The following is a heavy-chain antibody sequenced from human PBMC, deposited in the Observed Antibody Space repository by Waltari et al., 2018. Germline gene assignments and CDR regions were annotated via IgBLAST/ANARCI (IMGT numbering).Heavy chain of an antibody. D-gene: IGHD3-22*01. Sequence: QVQLVQSGAEMKKPGGSVIVSCKTSGYTFTGTSIPWVRQAPGQGLGWMGWIHPNSGATRYAQIFQGRVIMTRDTSISTVYMDLSGLKSDDTAVYYCARDHYYDSPGLDYWGQGTLVTVSS. J-gene: IGHJ4*02. CDR2: IHPNSGAT. CDR1: GYTFTGTS. CDR3: ARDHYYDSPGLDY. V-gene: IGHV1-2*02.